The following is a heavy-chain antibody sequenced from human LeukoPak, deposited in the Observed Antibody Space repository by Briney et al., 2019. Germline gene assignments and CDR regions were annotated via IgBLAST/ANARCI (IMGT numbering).Heavy chain of an antibody. V-gene: IGHV3-30*02. J-gene: IGHJ5*02. CDR3: ARGDSSGWYNWFDP. CDR2: IRNDGSNK. CDR1: AFTFSSYG. Sequence: GGSLRLSCAASAFTFSSYGMHWVRQAPGKGLEWVAFIRNDGSNKYHTDSVKGRFTISRDNSKNTLYLQMNSLRAEDTAVYYCARGDSSGWYNWFDPWGQGTLVTVSS. D-gene: IGHD6-19*01.